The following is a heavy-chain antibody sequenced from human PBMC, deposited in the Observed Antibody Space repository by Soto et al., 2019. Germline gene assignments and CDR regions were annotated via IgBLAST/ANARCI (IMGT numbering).Heavy chain of an antibody. D-gene: IGHD1-26*01. CDR3: ARGDFSGSYDR. J-gene: IGHJ5*02. CDR2: IIPILGIA. Sequence: QVQLVQSGAEVKKPGSSVKVSCKASGGTFSSYTISWVRQAPGQGLEWMGRIIPILGIANYAQKFQGRVTITADKSTSTAYMELSSLRSEDTAVYYCARGDFSGSYDRWGQGTLVTVSS. CDR1: GGTFSSYT. V-gene: IGHV1-69*02.